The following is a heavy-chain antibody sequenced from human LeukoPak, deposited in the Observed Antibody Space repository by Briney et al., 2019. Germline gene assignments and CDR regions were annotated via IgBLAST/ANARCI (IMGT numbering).Heavy chain of an antibody. J-gene: IGHJ4*02. V-gene: IGHV3-7*03. Sequence: GGSLRLSCAASGFTFSSYWMSWVRQAPGKGLEWVANIKHDGSEKYYVDSVKGRFTISRDNAKNSLYLQMNSLRAEDTAVYYCAKHYYYDSSGYYGRIDYWGQGTLVTVSS. D-gene: IGHD3-22*01. CDR2: IKHDGSEK. CDR1: GFTFSSYW. CDR3: AKHYYYDSSGYYGRIDY.